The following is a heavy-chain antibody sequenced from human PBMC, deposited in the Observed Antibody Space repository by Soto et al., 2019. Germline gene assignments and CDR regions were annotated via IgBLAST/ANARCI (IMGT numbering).Heavy chain of an antibody. J-gene: IGHJ6*02. CDR2: IWYDGSNK. V-gene: IGHV3-33*01. Sequence: LRLSCAASGFTFGSYGMHWVRQAPGKGLEWVAVIWYDGSNKYYADSVKGRFTISRDNSKDTLYLQMNSLRAEDTAVYYCARRLLNKGRYAGLTTNYYGMDVWGQGTTVTVSS. CDR3: ARRLLNKGRYAGLTTNYYGMDV. CDR1: GFTFGSYG. D-gene: IGHD3-10*01.